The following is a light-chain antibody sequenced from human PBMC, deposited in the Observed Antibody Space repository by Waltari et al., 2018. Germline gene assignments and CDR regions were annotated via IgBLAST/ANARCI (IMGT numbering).Light chain of an antibody. Sequence: EIVMTQSPATLSVSPGERATLSCRASQSVSSKLAWYQQKPGQAPRFLIYGASTRATGIAARFRGSGSGTEFTLTISSLQSEDFAVYYCQQYYNWPLTFGGGTKVEIK. CDR1: QSVSSK. V-gene: IGKV3-15*01. J-gene: IGKJ4*01. CDR3: QQYYNWPLT. CDR2: GAS.